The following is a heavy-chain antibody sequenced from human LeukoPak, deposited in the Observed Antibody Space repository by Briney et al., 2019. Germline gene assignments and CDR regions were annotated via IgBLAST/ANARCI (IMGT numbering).Heavy chain of an antibody. CDR2: ITGSSSYK. J-gene: IGHJ4*02. Sequence: TGGSLRLFCAASGFSLRSYSMDWVRQAPGKALEWVSCITGSSSYKSYADSVNGRFTSSRDNAENSLFLQMNSLKPKDTAVYFCERDRLEGGETFDAGGQGTLVTVSS. CDR1: GFSLRSYS. V-gene: IGHV3-21*01. D-gene: IGHD3-16*01. CDR3: ERDRLEGGETFDA.